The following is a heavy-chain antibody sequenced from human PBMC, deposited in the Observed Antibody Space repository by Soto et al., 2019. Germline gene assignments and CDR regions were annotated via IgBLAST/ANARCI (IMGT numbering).Heavy chain of an antibody. D-gene: IGHD5-18*01. J-gene: IGHJ4*02. Sequence: SETLSLTCTVSGGSIRSYYWTWIRQPPGKGLEWLGYTFYSGNTFYNPSLKSRVTISIHTSKSQFSLQLTSVTAADTAVYYCARGAADTAMVDSWGQGTLVTVSS. CDR3: ARGAADTAMVDS. CDR2: TFYSGNT. V-gene: IGHV4-59*01. CDR1: GGSIRSYY.